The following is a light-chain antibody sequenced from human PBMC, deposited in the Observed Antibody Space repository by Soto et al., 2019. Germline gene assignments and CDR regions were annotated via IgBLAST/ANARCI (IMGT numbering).Light chain of an antibody. J-gene: IGKJ2*01. Sequence: DIVMTQPPDSLAVSLGERATIKCKSSQSVLNTSNNKNFLAWYQQKPGQPPKLLIHCASTRDSGVPDRFSGSGSGTDFTLTINSRQAEDVAVYYCQQYESTPRTFGQGTKLEIK. CDR1: QSVLNTSNNKNF. CDR2: CAS. V-gene: IGKV4-1*01. CDR3: QQYESTPRT.